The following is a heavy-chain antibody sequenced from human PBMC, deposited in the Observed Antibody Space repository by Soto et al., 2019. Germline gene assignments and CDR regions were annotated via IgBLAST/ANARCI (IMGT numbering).Heavy chain of an antibody. Sequence: QVQLVESGGGVVQPGRSLRLSCAASGFTFSSYGMHWVRQAPGKGLEWGAVISYDGSNKYYADSVKGRFTISRDNSKNTLYLQMNSLRAEDTAVYYCANEDSSSWSLYYYYGMDVWGQGTTVTVSS. CDR2: ISYDGSNK. D-gene: IGHD6-13*01. J-gene: IGHJ6*02. CDR1: GFTFSSYG. V-gene: IGHV3-30*18. CDR3: ANEDSSSWSLYYYYGMDV.